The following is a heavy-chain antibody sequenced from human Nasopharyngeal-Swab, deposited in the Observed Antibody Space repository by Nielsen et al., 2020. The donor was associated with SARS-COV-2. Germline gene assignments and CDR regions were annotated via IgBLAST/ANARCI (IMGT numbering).Heavy chain of an antibody. CDR2: ISGSGDRT. CDR3: AKEERSSSWYVTFDY. CDR1: GFTFSSYG. Sequence: GESLKISCAASGFTFSSYGMHWVRQAPGKGLEWVSAISGSGDRTYYAESVRGRFTISRDNSKNALYLQMNSLRAEDTAVYYCAKEERSSSWYVTFDYWGQGTLVTVSS. V-gene: IGHV3-23*01. D-gene: IGHD6-13*01. J-gene: IGHJ4*02.